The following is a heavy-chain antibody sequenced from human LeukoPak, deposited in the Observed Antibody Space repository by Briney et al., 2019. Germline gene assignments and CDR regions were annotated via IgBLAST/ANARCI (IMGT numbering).Heavy chain of an antibody. CDR1: GYTFSTYG. CDR3: ARKRCTGDCYLFDP. D-gene: IGHD2-21*02. V-gene: IGHV1-18*01. J-gene: IGHJ5*02. CDR2: INTNNGNT. Sequence: ASVKVSCKASGYTFSTYGLMWVRQAPGQGLEWMGWINTNNGNTNYAQKFQGRVTMTTDTSTSTGYMELRSLRSDDTAVYYCARKRCTGDCYLFDPWGQGTLVTVSS.